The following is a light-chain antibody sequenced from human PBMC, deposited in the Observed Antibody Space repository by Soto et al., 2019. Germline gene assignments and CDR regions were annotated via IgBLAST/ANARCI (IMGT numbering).Light chain of an antibody. V-gene: IGKV1-5*01. CDR1: QSIGSW. J-gene: IGKJ1*01. CDR2: DAS. CDR3: QEYNTYSWA. Sequence: IQMTQSPSTLSASVGDRVIITCRASQSIGSWLAWYQQKPGKAPKLLIYDASTLQRGVPSRFSGSGSGTEFALTISSLQPDDFATYHCQEYNTYSWAFGQGTKVDIK.